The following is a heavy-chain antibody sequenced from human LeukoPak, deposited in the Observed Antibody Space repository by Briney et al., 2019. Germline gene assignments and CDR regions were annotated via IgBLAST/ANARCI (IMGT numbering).Heavy chain of an antibody. CDR3: ARGGGATWNYFDY. J-gene: IGHJ4*02. V-gene: IGHV3-30-3*01. CDR1: GFTFSSYA. Sequence: PGRSLRLSCAASGFTFSSYAMHWVRQAPGKGLEWVAVISYDGSNKYYADSVKGRFTISRDNSKNTLYLQMNSLRAEDMAVYYCARGGGATWNYFDYWGQGTLVTVSS. CDR2: ISYDGSNK. D-gene: IGHD1-26*01.